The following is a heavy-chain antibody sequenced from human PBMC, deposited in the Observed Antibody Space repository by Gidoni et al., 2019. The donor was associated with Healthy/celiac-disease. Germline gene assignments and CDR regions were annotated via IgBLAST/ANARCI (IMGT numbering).Heavy chain of an antibody. J-gene: IGHJ5*02. CDR2: INPNSGGT. D-gene: IGHD3-9*01. Sequence: QVQLVQSRAEVNKPGASLKVSCKASGYTFTGYYMHWVRQAPGQGLEWMGWINPNSGGTNYAQKFQGWVTMTRDTSISTAYMELSRLRADDTAVYYCAREVAEILTEGNWFDPWGQGTLVTVSS. CDR1: GYTFTGYY. V-gene: IGHV1-2*04. CDR3: AREVAEILTEGNWFDP.